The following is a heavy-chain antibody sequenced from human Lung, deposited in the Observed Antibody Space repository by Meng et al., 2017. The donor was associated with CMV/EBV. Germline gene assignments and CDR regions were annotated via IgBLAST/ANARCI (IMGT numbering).Heavy chain of an antibody. Sequence: SCAASGFTFSSYAMSWVRQAPGKGLEWVSAISGSGGSTYYADFVKGRFTISRNNSKNTLYQQMNSLRAEDTVVYCGAKSPGEVDYVWGRCLTHWGQGXLVTVSS. D-gene: IGHD3-16*01. J-gene: IGHJ4*02. CDR1: GFTFSSYA. CDR3: AKSPGEVDYVWGRCLTH. V-gene: IGHV3-23*01. CDR2: ISGSGGST.